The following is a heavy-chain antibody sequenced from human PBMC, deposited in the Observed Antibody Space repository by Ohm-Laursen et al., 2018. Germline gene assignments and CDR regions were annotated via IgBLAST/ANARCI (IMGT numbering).Heavy chain of an antibody. CDR2: ISYDGSNK. D-gene: IGHD6-19*01. Sequence: SLRLSCAASGFTFSSYGMHWVRQAPGKGLEWVAVISYDGSNKYYADSVKGRFTISRDNSKNTLYQQKNSLRAEDTAVYYCAKDADGRAVPMDYWGQGTLVTVSS. CDR3: AKDADGRAVPMDY. CDR1: GFTFSSYG. V-gene: IGHV3-30*18. J-gene: IGHJ4*02.